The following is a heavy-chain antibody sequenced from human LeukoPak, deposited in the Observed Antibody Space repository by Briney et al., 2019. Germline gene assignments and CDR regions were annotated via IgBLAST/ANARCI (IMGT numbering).Heavy chain of an antibody. CDR1: GGSISSSSYY. Sequence: SETLSLTCTVSGGSISSSSYYWSWIRQPAGKGLEWIGRIYTSGSTNYNPSLKSRVTMSVDTSKNQFSLKLSSVTAADTAVYYCAREQDYYYCYMDVWGKGTTVTVSS. CDR3: AREQDYYYCYMDV. V-gene: IGHV4-61*02. CDR2: IYTSGST. J-gene: IGHJ6*03.